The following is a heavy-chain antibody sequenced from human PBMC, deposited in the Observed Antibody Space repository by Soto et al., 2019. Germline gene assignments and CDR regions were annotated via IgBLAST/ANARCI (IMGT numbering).Heavy chain of an antibody. CDR3: ASWPITMVRGVIQLDY. CDR2: IIPIFGTA. Sequence: SVKVSCKASGGTFSSYAINWVRQAPGQGLEWMGGIIPIFGTANYAQKFQGRVTITADESTSTAYMELSSLRSEDTAVYYCASWPITMVRGVIQLDYWGQGTLVTVSS. J-gene: IGHJ4*02. D-gene: IGHD3-10*01. V-gene: IGHV1-69*13. CDR1: GGTFSSYA.